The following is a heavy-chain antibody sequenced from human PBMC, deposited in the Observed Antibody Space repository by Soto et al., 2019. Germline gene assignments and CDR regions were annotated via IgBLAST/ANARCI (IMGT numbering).Heavy chain of an antibody. CDR1: GFTFSSYE. CDR3: ARDGYNLGAYYYGMDV. V-gene: IGHV3-48*03. D-gene: IGHD5-12*01. J-gene: IGHJ6*02. CDR2: ISSSGSTV. Sequence: GGSLRPSCVASGFTFSSYEMNWVRQAPGKGLEWVSYISSSGSTVYYAGSVKGRFTISRDNAKNSLYLQMNSLRAEDTAVYYCARDGYNLGAYYYGMDVWGQGTTVTVSS.